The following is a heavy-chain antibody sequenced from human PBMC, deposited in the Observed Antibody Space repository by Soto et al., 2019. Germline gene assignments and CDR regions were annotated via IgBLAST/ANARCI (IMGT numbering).Heavy chain of an antibody. CDR3: ARDGSGYRSRASPMDV. V-gene: IGHV1-69*01. Sequence: QVQLVQSGAEVKKPGSSVKVCCKASGDTFSSYAISWVRQAPGQWLEWMGGIIPIFGTANYAQKFQGRVTITADESTSTAYMELRSMRSEDTAVYYCARDGSGYRSRASPMDVWGQGTTVTVSS. D-gene: IGHD3-22*01. CDR2: IIPIFGTA. J-gene: IGHJ6*02. CDR1: GDTFSSYA.